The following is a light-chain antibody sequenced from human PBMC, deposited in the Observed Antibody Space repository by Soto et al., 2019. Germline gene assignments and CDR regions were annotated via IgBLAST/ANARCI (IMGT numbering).Light chain of an antibody. V-gene: IGKV3-20*01. Sequence: EIVLTQSPXTLSLSPGSRATLPCTASQSVSSSYLAWYKQTPGQAPRLVIYGASSRANGIPDRFSGSGSGTDFTLTISRLEHEDFAVYYCQQYGSSPITFGQGTRLEIK. CDR3: QQYGSSPIT. J-gene: IGKJ5*01. CDR1: QSVSSSY. CDR2: GAS.